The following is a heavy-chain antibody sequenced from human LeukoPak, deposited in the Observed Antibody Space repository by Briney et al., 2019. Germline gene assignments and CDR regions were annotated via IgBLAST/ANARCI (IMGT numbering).Heavy chain of an antibody. V-gene: IGHV3-20*04. D-gene: IGHD2-15*01. CDR1: GCTFDDYV. CDR3: ARQGGAFDI. Sequence: GGSLTLSCAASGCTFDDYVMSWVRQAPGKGLAWVSGINWNCGSTRYADSVNGRFTISRDNAKNSFYLQMTGLRAEDTALYYCARQGGAFDIWGQGTMVTVTS. J-gene: IGHJ3*02. CDR2: INWNCGST.